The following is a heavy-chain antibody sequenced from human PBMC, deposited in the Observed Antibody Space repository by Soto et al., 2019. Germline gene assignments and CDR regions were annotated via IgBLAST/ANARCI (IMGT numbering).Heavy chain of an antibody. D-gene: IGHD3-10*01. CDR2: IYYSGST. CDR1: GGSISSGGYY. J-gene: IGHJ5*02. CDR3: ARNFFDVLLWFGELEGGWFDP. Sequence: QVQLQESGPGLVKPSQTLSLTCTVSGGSISSGGYYWSWIRQHPGKGLEWIGYIYYSGSTYYNPSLKSRVTISVDTSKNQFSLKLSSVTAADTAVYYCARNFFDVLLWFGELEGGWFDPWGQGTLVTVSS. V-gene: IGHV4-31*03.